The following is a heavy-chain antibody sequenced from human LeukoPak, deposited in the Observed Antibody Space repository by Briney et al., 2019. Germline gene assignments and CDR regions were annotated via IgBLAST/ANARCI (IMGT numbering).Heavy chain of an antibody. V-gene: IGHV4-59*01. D-gene: IGHD3-9*01. CDR1: GGSISSYY. Sequence: PSETLSLTCTVSGGSISSYYWSWIRQPPGKGLEWIGYIYYSGSTNYNPSLKSRVTISVDRSKNQFSLKLNSVTAADTAVYYCARGVDYDNNYFQYGMDVWGRGTTVTAS. CDR2: IYYSGST. CDR3: ARGVDYDNNYFQYGMDV. J-gene: IGHJ6*02.